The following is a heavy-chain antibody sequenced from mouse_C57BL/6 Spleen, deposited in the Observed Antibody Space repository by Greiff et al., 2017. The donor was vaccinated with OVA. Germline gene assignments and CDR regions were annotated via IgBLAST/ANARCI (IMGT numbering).Heavy chain of an antibody. J-gene: IGHJ2*01. CDR3: DRHEDYYDYDVHFDY. Sequence: VQLQQSGAELVKPGASVKLSCKASGYTFTEYTIHWVKQTSGQGLEWIGWFYPGSGSIKYNEKFKDKATLTADKSSSTVYMELNRLTSEDAAVYFCDRHEDYYDYDVHFDYWGQGTTLTVSS. CDR2: FYPGSGSI. V-gene: IGHV1-62-2*01. D-gene: IGHD2-4*01. CDR1: GYTFTEYT.